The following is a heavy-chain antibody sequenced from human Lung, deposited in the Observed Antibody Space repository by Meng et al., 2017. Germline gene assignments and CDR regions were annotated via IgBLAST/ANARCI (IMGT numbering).Heavy chain of an antibody. CDR2: ISSSSA. D-gene: IGHD2-15*01. CDR1: GFTFSSYS. Sequence: EVQLVESGGGLVKPGGSLRLSCAASGFTFSSYSMNWVRQAPWKGLEWVSSISSSSAYADSVKGRFTISRDNAKNSLYLQMNSLRAEDTAVYYCARGRVVVAATPSDYWGQGTLVTVSS. CDR3: ARGRVVVAATPSDY. V-gene: IGHV3-21*01. J-gene: IGHJ4*02.